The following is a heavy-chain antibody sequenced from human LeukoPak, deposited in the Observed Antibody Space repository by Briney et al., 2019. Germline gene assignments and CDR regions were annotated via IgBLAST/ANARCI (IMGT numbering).Heavy chain of an antibody. D-gene: IGHD6-13*01. V-gene: IGHV3-33*01. Sequence: AGSLSLSCAASGFTFSSYGMHWVRQAPGKGLEWVAVIWYDGSNKYYADSEKGRFTISRDNSKNTLYLQMSSLRAEDTAVYYCATTILYSSSWYGDDAFDIWGQGTMVTVSS. CDR3: ATTILYSSSWYGDDAFDI. CDR2: IWYDGSNK. CDR1: GFTFSSYG. J-gene: IGHJ3*02.